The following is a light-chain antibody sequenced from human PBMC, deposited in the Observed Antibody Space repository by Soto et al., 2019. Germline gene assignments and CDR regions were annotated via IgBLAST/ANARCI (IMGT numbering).Light chain of an antibody. CDR3: QQYNSYPYS. J-gene: IGKJ2*03. V-gene: IGKV1-5*01. CDR2: DAA. Sequence: DIQMTQSPSTLPASVGDRVTITCRASQSISSWLAWYQQKPGKAPKLLIYDAASLESGVPSRFSGSGSGTEFTLTISGLQPDDFATYFCQQYNSYPYSFGQGTKVDIK. CDR1: QSISSW.